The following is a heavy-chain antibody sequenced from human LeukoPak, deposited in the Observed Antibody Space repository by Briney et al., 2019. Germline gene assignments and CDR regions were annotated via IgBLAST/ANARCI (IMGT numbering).Heavy chain of an antibody. CDR1: GFTFSDYY. J-gene: IGHJ3*02. V-gene: IGHV3-11*04. Sequence: GGSLRLSCAASGFTFSDYYMSWIRQAPGKGLEWVSYISSSGSTIYYADSVKGRFTISRDNAKNSLYLQMNSLRAEDTAVYYCARDRGWTGQQLVPDAFDIWGQGTMVTVSS. CDR2: ISSSGSTI. D-gene: IGHD6-13*01. CDR3: ARDRGWTGQQLVPDAFDI.